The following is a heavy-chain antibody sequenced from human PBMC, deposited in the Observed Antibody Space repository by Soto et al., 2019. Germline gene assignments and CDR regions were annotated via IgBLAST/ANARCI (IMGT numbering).Heavy chain of an antibody. D-gene: IGHD4-17*01. V-gene: IGHV3-30-3*01. CDR3: ARSNRANYGAKY. J-gene: IGHJ4*02. Sequence: ESGGGVVQPGRSLRLSCAASGFTFSNYAMHWVRQAPGKGLEWVAVISYDGSNTYYADSVKGRFTISRDNSKNTLYLQMNSLRPEDTAVYYCARSNRANYGAKYWGQGTLVTVSS. CDR1: GFTFSNYA. CDR2: ISYDGSNT.